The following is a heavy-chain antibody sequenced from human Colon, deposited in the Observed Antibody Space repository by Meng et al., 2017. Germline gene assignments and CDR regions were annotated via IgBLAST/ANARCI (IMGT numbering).Heavy chain of an antibody. J-gene: IGHJ5*02. CDR1: GGSFSGYY. CDR3: ARRGLSGSFSP. Sequence: QVQLQQVGAGLVKPSETLSLTCRVSGGSFSGYYLDWIRQSPGKGMELIGEINYTGSTSYNPSLRSRVTISLDTSKKQFSLRLSSVTAADTAVYYCARRGLSGSFSPWGQGTLVTVSS. CDR2: INYTGST. D-gene: IGHD3-10*01. V-gene: IGHV4-34*01.